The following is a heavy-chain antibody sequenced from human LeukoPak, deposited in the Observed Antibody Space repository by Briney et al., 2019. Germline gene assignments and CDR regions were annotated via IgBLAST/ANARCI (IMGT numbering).Heavy chain of an antibody. V-gene: IGHV1-2*02. CDR2: INPNSGGT. D-gene: IGHD5-24*01. J-gene: IGHJ6*03. CDR3: ARVGRRDGYNHPPNYYYYYMDV. CDR1: GYTFTGYY. Sequence: ASVKVSCKASGYTFTGYYMHWVRQAPGQGLEWMGWINPNSGGTNYAQKFQGRVTMTRDTSISTAYMELSRLRSDDTAVYYCARVGRRDGYNHPPNYYYYYMDVWGKGTTVTVSS.